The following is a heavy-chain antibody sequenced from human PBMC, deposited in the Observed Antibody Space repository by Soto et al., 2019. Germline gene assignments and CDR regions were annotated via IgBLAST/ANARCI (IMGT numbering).Heavy chain of an antibody. V-gene: IGHV1-3*01. CDR3: AKDLTRQLAYWLDP. CDR1: EYIVSNFA. Sequence: ASVKVSCKASEYIVSNFAIHWVRLAPGQRLEWMGRNSAGNGNTQYSQKFQGRVSITRDTSASTAYLTLTSLTSDDTALYYCAKDLTRQLAYWLDPWGQGTQVTVSS. CDR2: NSAGNGNT. D-gene: IGHD6-6*01. J-gene: IGHJ5*02.